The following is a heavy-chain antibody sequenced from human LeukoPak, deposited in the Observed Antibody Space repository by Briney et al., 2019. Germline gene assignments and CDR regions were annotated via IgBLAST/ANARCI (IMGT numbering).Heavy chain of an antibody. CDR3: ARTGYSSSQLAEYFQH. J-gene: IGHJ1*01. V-gene: IGHV4-30-2*02. Sequence: PSETLSLTCAVSGGSISSGGYSWSWIRQPPGKGLEWIGYIYHSGSTYYNPSLKSRVTISVDRSKNQFSLKLSSVTAADTAVYYCARTGYSSSQLAEYFQHWGQGTLVTVSS. CDR1: GGSISSGGYS. D-gene: IGHD6-13*01. CDR2: IYHSGST.